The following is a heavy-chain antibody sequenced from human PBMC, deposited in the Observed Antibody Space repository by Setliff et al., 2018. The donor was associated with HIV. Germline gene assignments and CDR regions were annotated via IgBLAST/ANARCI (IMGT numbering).Heavy chain of an antibody. CDR1: GGTFSSYT. J-gene: IGHJ3*02. V-gene: IGHV1-69*10. Sequence: VKVSCKASGGTFSSYTINWVRQAPGQGLEWMGGILPMLNIANFTQKFQGRVTITADKSTDTAYMELSSLRYEDTAVYYCAREIPDYYDILTGYNIPNAFDIWGQGTMGTVSS. CDR2: ILPMLNIA. CDR3: AREIPDYYDILTGYNIPNAFDI. D-gene: IGHD3-9*01.